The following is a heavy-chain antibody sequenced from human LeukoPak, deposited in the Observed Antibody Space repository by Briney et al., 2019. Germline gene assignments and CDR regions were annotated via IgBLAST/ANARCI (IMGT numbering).Heavy chain of an antibody. Sequence: GASLRLSCAASGFTFSSYDMSWVRQAPGKGLEWVSAISGSGGSTYYADSVKGRFTISRDNSKNTLYLQMNSLRAEDTAVYYCAKEGTTIFVPGMDVWGQGTTVTVSS. J-gene: IGHJ6*02. CDR3: AKEGTTIFVPGMDV. CDR1: GFTFSSYD. CDR2: ISGSGGST. V-gene: IGHV3-23*01. D-gene: IGHD3-3*01.